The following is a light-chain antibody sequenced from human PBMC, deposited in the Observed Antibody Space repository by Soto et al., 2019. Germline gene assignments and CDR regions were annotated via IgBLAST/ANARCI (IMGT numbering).Light chain of an antibody. CDR3: QQYETFSGT. J-gene: IGKJ1*01. CDR1: QSVSDS. V-gene: IGKV3-15*01. Sequence: EVVMTQSPATLSASPGERATISCRASQSVSDSLAWYLKKPGQAPRLLIYGASTRATGIPARFSGSGSGTEFTLTISSLQSEDFAVYYCQQYETFSGTFGPGTKVEI. CDR2: GAS.